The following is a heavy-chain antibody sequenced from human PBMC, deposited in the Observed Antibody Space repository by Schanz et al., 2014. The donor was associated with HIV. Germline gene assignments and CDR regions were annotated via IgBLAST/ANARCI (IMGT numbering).Heavy chain of an antibody. V-gene: IGHV1-69*06. CDR3: ARVLGMAAANTYWWYFEL. Sequence: QVQLVQSGAEVKKPGSSVKVSCKASGGTFMTYAISWVRQAPGQGLEWMGGIIPVFGTTNYAQKFRGRVTITADKSTTAYMQLNSLRSDDTAVYYCARVLGMAAANTYWWYFELWGRGTLVTVSS. CDR2: IIPVFGTT. CDR1: GGTFMTYA. J-gene: IGHJ2*01. D-gene: IGHD1-26*01.